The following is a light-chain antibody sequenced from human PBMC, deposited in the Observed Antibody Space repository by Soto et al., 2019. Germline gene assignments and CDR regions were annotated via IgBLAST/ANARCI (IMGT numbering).Light chain of an antibody. CDR1: QFVSSR. Sequence: DIVVTQSPATLSASPGERVTLSCRASQFVSSRLAWYQQRPGQVPRLLIYDTSTRAPGISARFSGSGSGTEFPLTISSLQYEDFAVYYCQEYIQWPPGMFGPGTTVDIK. V-gene: IGKV3-15*01. J-gene: IGKJ1*01. CDR3: QEYIQWPPGM. CDR2: DTS.